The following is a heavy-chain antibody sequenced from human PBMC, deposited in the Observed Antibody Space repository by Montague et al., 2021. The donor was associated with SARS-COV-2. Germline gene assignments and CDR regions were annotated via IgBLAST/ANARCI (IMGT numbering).Heavy chain of an antibody. CDR3: ARHNVVGYDILTGYYPIYGMDV. J-gene: IGHJ6*02. V-gene: IGHV3-66*02. CDR1: GFSVSSSY. CDR2: IYSCGNT. D-gene: IGHD3-9*01. Sequence: SLRLSCAASGFSVSSSYMTWVRQAPGKGLEWVSVIYSCGNTDYAASVKGRFTISRDNSKNTLYLQMNSLRVEDTAVYYCARHNVVGYDILTGYYPIYGMDVWGQGTTVTVSS.